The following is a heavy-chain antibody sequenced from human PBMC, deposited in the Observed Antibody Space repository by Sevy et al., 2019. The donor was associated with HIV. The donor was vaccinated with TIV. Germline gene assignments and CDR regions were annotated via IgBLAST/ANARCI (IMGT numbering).Heavy chain of an antibody. V-gene: IGHV1-69*06. D-gene: IGHD4-17*01. CDR3: ARVRVTRNYYYYMDV. J-gene: IGHJ6*03. Sequence: ASVKVSCKASGGTLSSYAISWVRQAPGQGLEWMGGIIPIFGTANYAQKFQGRVTITADKSTSTAYMELSSLRSEDTAVYYCARVRVTRNYYYYMDVWGKGTTVTVSS. CDR2: IIPIFGTA. CDR1: GGTLSSYA.